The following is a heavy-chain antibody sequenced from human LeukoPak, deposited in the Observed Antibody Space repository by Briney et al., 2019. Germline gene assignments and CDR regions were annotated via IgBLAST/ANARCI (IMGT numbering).Heavy chain of an antibody. CDR1: GGTFSSYA. Sequence: GASVKLSCKASGGTFSSYAINWVRQAPGQGLEWMGGIIPMFGTPNYAQKFQGRVTITADESTSTAYMELSSLRSEDTAVYYCATGALIVVGVFDYWGQGTLVTVSS. CDR3: ATGALIVVGVFDY. J-gene: IGHJ4*02. CDR2: IIPMFGTP. V-gene: IGHV1-69*13. D-gene: IGHD3-22*01.